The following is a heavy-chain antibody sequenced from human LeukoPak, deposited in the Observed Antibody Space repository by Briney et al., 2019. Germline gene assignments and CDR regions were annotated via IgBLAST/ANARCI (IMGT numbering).Heavy chain of an antibody. Sequence: GGSLRLSCAASGFTFSSYSMNWVRQAPGKGLEWVSSISSSSSYIYYADSVKGRFTISRDNAKNSLYLQMNSLRAEDTAVYYCARDRRGLITTDPLDYWGQGTLVTVSS. CDR1: GFTFSSYS. J-gene: IGHJ4*02. CDR3: ARDRRGLITTDPLDY. V-gene: IGHV3-21*01. CDR2: ISSSSSYI. D-gene: IGHD1-20*01.